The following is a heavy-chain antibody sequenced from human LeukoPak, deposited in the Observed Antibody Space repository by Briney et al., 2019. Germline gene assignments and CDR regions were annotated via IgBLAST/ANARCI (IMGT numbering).Heavy chain of an antibody. CDR1: GYTFTSNG. CDR2: ISAYNGNT. CDR3: VSLKNSYDSSGYLVTDAFDI. J-gene: IGHJ3*02. D-gene: IGHD3-22*01. V-gene: IGHV1-18*01. Sequence: ASVKVSCKASGYTFTSNGISWVRQAPGQGLEWMGWISAYNGNTNYEQKLQGRVTMTTDTSTSTAYMELRGLRSDDTAVYYCVSLKNSYDSSGYLVTDAFDIWGQGTMVTVSS.